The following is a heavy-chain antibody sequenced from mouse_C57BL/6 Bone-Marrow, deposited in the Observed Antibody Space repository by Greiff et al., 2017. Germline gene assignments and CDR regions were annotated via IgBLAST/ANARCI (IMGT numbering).Heavy chain of an antibody. CDR3: ARPRRDYEGFAY. CDR2: ISNLAYSI. Sequence: DVKLVESGGGLVQPGGSLKLSCAASGFTFSDYGMAWVRQAPRKGPEWVAFISNLAYSIYYADTVTGRFTISRENAKNTLYLEMSSLRSEDTAMYYCARPRRDYEGFAYWGQGTLVTVSA. V-gene: IGHV5-15*01. D-gene: IGHD1-1*01. CDR1: GFTFSDYG. J-gene: IGHJ3*01.